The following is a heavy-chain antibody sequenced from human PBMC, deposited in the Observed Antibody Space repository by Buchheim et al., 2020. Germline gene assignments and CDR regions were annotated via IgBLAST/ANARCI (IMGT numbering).Heavy chain of an antibody. D-gene: IGHD2-8*01. CDR2: ISYDGNNA. V-gene: IGHV3-30-3*01. J-gene: IGHJ2*01. CDR3: AREAPCTSAVCNQVYWYFDL. CDR1: GFSFSSYA. Sequence: QVQLVESGGGVVQPGKSLRLSCAASGFSFSSYAIHWVRQAPGKGLEWVALISYDGNNAYYVDSVRGRFTISRDNSKNTVYLEMNSLRPKDTAVYYCAREAPCTSAVCNQVYWYFDLWGRGTL.